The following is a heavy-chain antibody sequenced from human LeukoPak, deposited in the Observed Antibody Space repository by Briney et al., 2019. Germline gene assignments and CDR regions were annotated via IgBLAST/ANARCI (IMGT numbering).Heavy chain of an antibody. CDR1: GGSISSGDYY. CDR3: ARSPLFWSGYYPHPKHRHFDY. CDR2: IYYSGST. Sequence: NPSQTLSLTCTVSGGSISSGDYYWSWIRQPPWKGLEWIGYIYYSGSTYYNPSLKSRVTISVDTSKNQFSLKLSSVTAADTAVYYCARSPLFWSGYYPHPKHRHFDYWGQGTLVTVSS. J-gene: IGHJ4*02. V-gene: IGHV4-30-4*08. D-gene: IGHD3-3*01.